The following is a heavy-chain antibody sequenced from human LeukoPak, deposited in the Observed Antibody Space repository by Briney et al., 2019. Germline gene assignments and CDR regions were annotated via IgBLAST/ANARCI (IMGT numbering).Heavy chain of an antibody. CDR3: ARIPVIYYYDSSGYYETFDY. J-gene: IGHJ4*02. CDR2: INHSGST. D-gene: IGHD3-22*01. CDR1: GGSFSGYY. Sequence: SETLSLTCAVYGGSFSGYYWSWIRQPPGKGLEWIGEINHSGSTNYNPSLKSRVTISVDTSKNQFSLKLSSVTAADTAVYYCARIPVIYYYDSSGYYETFDYWGQGTLVTVSS. V-gene: IGHV4-34*01.